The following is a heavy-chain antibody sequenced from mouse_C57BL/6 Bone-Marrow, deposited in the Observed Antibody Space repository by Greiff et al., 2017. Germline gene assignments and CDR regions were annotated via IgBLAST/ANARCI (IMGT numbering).Heavy chain of an antibody. V-gene: IGHV6-6*01. J-gene: IGHJ4*01. CDR2: IRNKANNHAT. Sequence: LQQSGRGLVQPGGSMKISCAASGFTFSDAWMDWVRQSPEKGLEWVAEIRNKANNHATYYAESVKGRFTISRDNSKISVSLQMNSLRAEDTGIYYCTTHAMDYWGQGTSVTVSS. CDR3: TTHAMDY. CDR1: GFTFSDAW.